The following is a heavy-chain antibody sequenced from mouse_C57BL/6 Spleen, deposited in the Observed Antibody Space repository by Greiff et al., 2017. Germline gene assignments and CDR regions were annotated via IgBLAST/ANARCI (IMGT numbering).Heavy chain of an antibody. V-gene: IGHV5-17*01. CDR1: GFTFSDYG. D-gene: IGHD3-2*02. J-gene: IGHJ2*01. CDR3: ATSSGHFDY. Sequence: EVKLVESGGGLVKPGGSLKLSCAASGFTFSDYGMHWVRQAPEKGLEWVAYISSGSSTIYYADTVKGRFTISRDNAKNTLFLQMTSLRSEDTAMYYCATSSGHFDYWGQGTTLTVSS. CDR2: ISSGSSTI.